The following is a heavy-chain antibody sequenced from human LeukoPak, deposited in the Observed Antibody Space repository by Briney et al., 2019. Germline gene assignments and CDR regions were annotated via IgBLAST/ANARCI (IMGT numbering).Heavy chain of an antibody. D-gene: IGHD3-22*01. Sequence: SETLSLTCTVSGDSVSSADSYWSWIRQPPGKGLEWIGETNHSGSTNYNPSLKSRVTISVDTSKNQFSLKLSSVTAADTAVYYCASWGYYDSSGIFDYWGQGTLVTVSS. CDR1: GDSVSSADSY. CDR2: TNHSGST. J-gene: IGHJ4*02. CDR3: ASWGYYDSSGIFDY. V-gene: IGHV4-34*01.